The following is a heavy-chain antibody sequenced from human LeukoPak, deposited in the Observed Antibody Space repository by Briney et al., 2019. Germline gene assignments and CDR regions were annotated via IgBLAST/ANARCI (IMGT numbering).Heavy chain of an antibody. D-gene: IGHD6-19*01. CDR1: EYIRSYLS. V-gene: IGHV1-24*01. CDR3: ATDRVYRSSGRSWGFFDY. Sequence: ASVKVSCKISEYIRSYLSIHWVREAPGEGLEWMGGFDSENNKMVYSQKFQGGVTMTEDTSADTAYMELTSLRSEDTAVYFCATDRVYRSSGRSWGFFDYWGQGTLVIVSS. J-gene: IGHJ4*02. CDR2: FDSENNKM.